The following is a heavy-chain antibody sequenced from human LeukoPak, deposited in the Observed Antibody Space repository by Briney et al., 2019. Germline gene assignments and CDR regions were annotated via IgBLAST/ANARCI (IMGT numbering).Heavy chain of an antibody. CDR2: INPNSGGT. V-gene: IGHV1-2*02. Sequence: ASVKVSCKASGYTFTGYYMHWVRQAPGQGLEWMGWINPNSGGTNYAQKFQGRVTMTGDTSISTAYMELSGLRSDDTAVYYCARVGTGGYYDSSGPTQNDYWGQGTLVTVSS. CDR1: GYTFTGYY. D-gene: IGHD3-22*01. J-gene: IGHJ4*02. CDR3: ARVGTGGYYDSSGPTQNDY.